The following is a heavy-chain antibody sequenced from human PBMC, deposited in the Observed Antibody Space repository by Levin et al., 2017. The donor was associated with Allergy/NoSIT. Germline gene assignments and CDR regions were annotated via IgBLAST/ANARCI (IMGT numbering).Heavy chain of an antibody. CDR2: INHSGST. J-gene: IGHJ6*03. CDR3: ARGRFVRAAAGLPLPKSRYYYYMDG. V-gene: IGHV4-34*01. CDR1: GGSFSGYY. D-gene: IGHD6-13*01. Sequence: PSETLSLTCAVYGGSFSGYYWSWIRQPPGKGLEWIGEINHSGSTNYNPSLKSRVTISVDTSKNQFSLKLSSVTAADTAVYYCARGRFVRAAAGLPLPKSRYYYYMDGWGKGTTVTVSS.